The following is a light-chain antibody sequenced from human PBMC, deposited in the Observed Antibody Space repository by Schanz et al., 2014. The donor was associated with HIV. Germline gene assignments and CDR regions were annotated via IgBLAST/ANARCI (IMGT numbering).Light chain of an antibody. CDR1: QTVSNN. Sequence: EIVMTQSPGTLSVSPGERATLSCRASQTVSNNLAWYQQKPGQAPRLLIYGASTRVTGIPARFSGSGSGTEFTLTISSLQPEDFAVYYCQQYKDWPPLTFGGGSKVEIK. CDR3: QQYKDWPPLT. V-gene: IGKV3-15*01. CDR2: GAS. J-gene: IGKJ4*01.